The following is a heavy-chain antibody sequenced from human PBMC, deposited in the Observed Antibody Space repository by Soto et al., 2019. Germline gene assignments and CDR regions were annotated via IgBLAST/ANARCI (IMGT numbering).Heavy chain of an antibody. D-gene: IGHD6-6*01. V-gene: IGHV4-34*01. CDR1: GGSFNVYY. CDR3: ARKRRGTYSSSPFDY. J-gene: IGHJ4*02. Sequence: PSETLSLTCAVYGGSFNVYYWSWIRQPPGKGLEWIGEVNRSGSASYSPSLKSQATISVETSKNQFSLKLSSVTAADTAVYYCARKRRGTYSSSPFDYWGQGTLVTVS. CDR2: VNRSGSA.